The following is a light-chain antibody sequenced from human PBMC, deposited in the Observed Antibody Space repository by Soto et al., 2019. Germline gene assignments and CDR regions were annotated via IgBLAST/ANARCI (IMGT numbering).Light chain of an antibody. CDR3: QQRSNWPPLT. V-gene: IGKV3-11*01. Sequence: PGERATLSCRASQSVSSYLAWYQQKPGQAPRLLIYDASNRATGIPARFSGSGSGTDFTLTISSLEPEDFAVYYCQQRSNWPPLTFGGGTKVDIK. CDR2: DAS. J-gene: IGKJ4*01. CDR1: QSVSSY.